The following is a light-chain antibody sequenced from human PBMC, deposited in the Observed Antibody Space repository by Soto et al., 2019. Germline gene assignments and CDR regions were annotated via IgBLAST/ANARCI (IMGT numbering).Light chain of an antibody. Sequence: QSVSESPGKTVTISCTRSSGSIASIYVQWYQQRPGSAPTTVIYEDNQRPSGVPDRFSGSIDSSSNSASLTISGLKTEDEADYYCQSYDSSTVVFGGGTKLTVL. CDR2: EDN. J-gene: IGLJ2*01. CDR1: SGSIASIY. CDR3: QSYDSSTVV. V-gene: IGLV6-57*03.